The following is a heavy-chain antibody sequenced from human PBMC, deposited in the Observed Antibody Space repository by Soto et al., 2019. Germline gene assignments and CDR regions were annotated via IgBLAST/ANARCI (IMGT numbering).Heavy chain of an antibody. CDR1: GGSISSGGYF. J-gene: IGHJ4*02. V-gene: IGHV4-30-4*01. CDR3: ARGPAGDKVDY. Sequence: TLSLTCTVSGGSISSGGYFWSWIRQPPGKGLEWIGHVYNIGSTYSNPSLTSRVTTSVDTSKNQFSLRLSFVTAADTAVYYCARGPAGDKVDYWGQGTLVTVSS. CDR2: VYNIGST. D-gene: IGHD7-27*01.